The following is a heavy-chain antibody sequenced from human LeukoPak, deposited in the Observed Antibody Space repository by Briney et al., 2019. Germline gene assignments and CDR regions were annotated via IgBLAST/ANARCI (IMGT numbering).Heavy chain of an antibody. CDR3: ARVRDYGGIGEDY. V-gene: IGHV1-2*02. CDR2: INPNSGGT. D-gene: IGHD3-16*01. CDR1: GYTFTGYY. J-gene: IGHJ4*02. Sequence: ASVKVSCKASGYTFTGYYIHWVRQAPGQGLEWMGWINPNSGGTNYAQRFQGRVTMTTDTSTSTAYMELRSLRSDDTAVYYCARVRDYGGIGEDYWGQGTLVTVSS.